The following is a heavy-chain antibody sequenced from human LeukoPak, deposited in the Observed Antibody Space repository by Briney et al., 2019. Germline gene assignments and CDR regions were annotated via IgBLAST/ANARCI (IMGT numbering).Heavy chain of an antibody. V-gene: IGHV3-53*01. CDR2: IYSDGST. CDR3: ARERGRGRDSPWFDY. J-gene: IGHJ4*02. CDR1: GFIVSGDF. D-gene: IGHD1-26*01. Sequence: GGSLRLSCAASGFIVSGDFMSWVRQAPGKGLEWVSVIYSDGSTYYADSVKGRFTISRDNSKNTLDLQMTGLRAEDTAVYYCARERGRGRDSPWFDYWGQETLVTVSS.